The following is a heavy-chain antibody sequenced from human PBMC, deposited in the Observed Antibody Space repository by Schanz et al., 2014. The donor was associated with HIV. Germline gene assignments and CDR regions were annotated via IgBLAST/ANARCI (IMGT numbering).Heavy chain of an antibody. CDR3: AKDRNYYESKYRGKGNYYYYYGMDV. Sequence: QGQLVESGGGVVQPGRSLRLSCAASGFTFNNYGIHWVRQAPGKGLEWMGVISYDGRNKYYADPVKGRFTISRDNSKNSLSLLIKSLRAEDAAVYYCAKDRNYYESKYRGKGNYYYYYGMDVWGQGTTVTVSS. CDR2: ISYDGRNK. D-gene: IGHD3-22*01. V-gene: IGHV3-30*18. CDR1: GFTFNNYG. J-gene: IGHJ6*02.